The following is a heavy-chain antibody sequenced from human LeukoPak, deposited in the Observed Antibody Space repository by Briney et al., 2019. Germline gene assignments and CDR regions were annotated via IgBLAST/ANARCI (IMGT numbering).Heavy chain of an antibody. Sequence: PGGSLRLSCAASGFTFSSYWMSWVRQAPGKGLEWVARIKKDGSEKYYVDSVKGRFTISRDNAKNSLYLQMHSLRVEDTAVYYCARSDFWSGTPSYFDYWGQGTLVTVSS. V-gene: IGHV3-7*01. CDR1: GFTFSSYW. CDR2: IKKDGSEK. J-gene: IGHJ4*02. D-gene: IGHD3-3*01. CDR3: ARSDFWSGTPSYFDY.